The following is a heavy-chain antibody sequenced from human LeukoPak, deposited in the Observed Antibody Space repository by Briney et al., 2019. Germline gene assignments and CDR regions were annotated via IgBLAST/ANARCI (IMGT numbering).Heavy chain of an antibody. CDR3: ARAGGRPHSSDY. J-gene: IGHJ4*02. CDR1: SLIFSKYW. V-gene: IGHV3-7*01. D-gene: IGHD1-26*01. Sequence: GGSLRLSCAASSLIFSKYWMTWVRQAPGKGLEWVASIKPDGSEKYYLDSVKGRFTISRDNARDSLYLQMNSLRAEDTAVYYCARAGGRPHSSDYWGQGSLVTVSS. CDR2: IKPDGSEK.